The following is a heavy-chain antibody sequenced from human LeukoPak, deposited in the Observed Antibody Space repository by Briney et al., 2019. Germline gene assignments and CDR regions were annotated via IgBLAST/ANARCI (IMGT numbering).Heavy chain of an antibody. CDR1: GFTFSDYY. CDR2: ISSSGSTI. Sequence: GGSLRLSCAASGFTFSDYYMSWIRQAPGKGLEWVSYISSSGSTIYYADSVKGRFTISRDNAKNSLYLQMNSLRAEDTAVYYCAKNLNLDGSGSNWFDPWGQGTLVTVSS. D-gene: IGHD3-10*01. V-gene: IGHV3-11*04. J-gene: IGHJ5*02. CDR3: AKNLNLDGSGSNWFDP.